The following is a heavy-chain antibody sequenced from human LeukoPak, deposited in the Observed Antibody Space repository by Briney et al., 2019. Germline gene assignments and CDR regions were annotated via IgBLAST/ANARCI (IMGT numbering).Heavy chain of an antibody. CDR2: IIPIFGTA. D-gene: IGHD2-2*02. CDR1: GGTFSSYA. V-gene: IGHV1-69*13. Sequence: SVKVSCKASGGTFSSYAISWVRQAPGQGLEWMGGIIPIFGTANYAQKFQGRVTITADESTSTAYMELSSLRSEDTAVYYCAREEGYCSSTSCYTLRYFQHWGQGTLVTVSS. J-gene: IGHJ1*01. CDR3: AREEGYCSSTSCYTLRYFQH.